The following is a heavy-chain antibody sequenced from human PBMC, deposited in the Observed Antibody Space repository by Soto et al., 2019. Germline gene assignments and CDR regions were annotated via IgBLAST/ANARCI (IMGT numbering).Heavy chain of an antibody. CDR2: INHSGST. CDR3: ARVPFKYYYDSSGYYDY. V-gene: IGHV4-34*01. J-gene: IGHJ4*02. Sequence: SETRSLTCAVYGGSFSCYYWSGIGQPPGKGLEWIGEINHSGSTNYNPSLKSRVTISVDTSKNQFSLKLSSVTAADTAVYYCARVPFKYYYDSSGYYDYWGQGTLVTVSS. CDR1: GGSFSCYY. D-gene: IGHD3-22*01.